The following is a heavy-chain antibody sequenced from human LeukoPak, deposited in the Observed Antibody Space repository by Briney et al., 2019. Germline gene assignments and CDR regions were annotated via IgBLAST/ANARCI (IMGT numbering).Heavy chain of an antibody. V-gene: IGHV3-33*01. CDR3: ARDIAARRLDY. Sequence: GGSLRLSYAASGFTFRNHGMHWVRQAPGKGLEWVAVIWYDGSDKYYADSVKGRFTISRDNSKNTLDLLMNSLRAEDTAVYYCARDIAARRLDYWGQGTLVTVSS. D-gene: IGHD6-13*01. CDR2: IWYDGSDK. J-gene: IGHJ4*02. CDR1: GFTFRNHG.